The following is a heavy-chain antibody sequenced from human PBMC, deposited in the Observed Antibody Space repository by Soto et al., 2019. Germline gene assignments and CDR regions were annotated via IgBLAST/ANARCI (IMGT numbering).Heavy chain of an antibody. CDR2: ISYDGSNK. CDR3: AKTNHYYDSSGYYWSPDY. J-gene: IGHJ4*02. V-gene: IGHV3-30*18. D-gene: IGHD3-22*01. Sequence: GGSLRLSCAASGFTFSSYGMHWVRQAPGKGLEWVAVISYDGSNKYYADSVKGRFTISRDNSKNTLYLQMNSLRAEDTAVYYCAKTNHYYDSSGYYWSPDYCGQGPLVTVYS. CDR1: GFTFSSYG.